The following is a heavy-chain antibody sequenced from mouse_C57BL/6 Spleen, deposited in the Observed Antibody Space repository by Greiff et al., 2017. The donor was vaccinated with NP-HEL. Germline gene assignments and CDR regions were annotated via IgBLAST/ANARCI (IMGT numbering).Heavy chain of an antibody. CDR2: IDPETGGT. V-gene: IGHV1-15*01. CDR3: TTYYGSSLFAY. Sequence: VQLQESGAELVRPGASVTLSCKASGYTFTDYEMHWVKQTPVHGLEWIGAIDPETGGTAYNQKFKGKAILTADKSSSTAYMELRSLTSEDSAVYYCTTYYGSSLFAYWGQGTLVTVSA. D-gene: IGHD1-1*01. CDR1: GYTFTDYE. J-gene: IGHJ3*01.